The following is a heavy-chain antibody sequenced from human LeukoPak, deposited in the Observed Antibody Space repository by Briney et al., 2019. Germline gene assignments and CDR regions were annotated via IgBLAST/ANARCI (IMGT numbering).Heavy chain of an antibody. V-gene: IGHV3-48*02. D-gene: IGHD6-6*01. CDR1: GFTFSSYS. Sequence: GGSLRLSCAASGFTFSSYSMNWVRQAPGKGLEWVSYISSSSTIYYADSVKGRFTISRDNAKNSLYLQMNSLRDEDTAVYYCARDMGIAARPACFDYWGQGTLVTVSS. J-gene: IGHJ4*02. CDR2: ISSSSTI. CDR3: ARDMGIAARPACFDY.